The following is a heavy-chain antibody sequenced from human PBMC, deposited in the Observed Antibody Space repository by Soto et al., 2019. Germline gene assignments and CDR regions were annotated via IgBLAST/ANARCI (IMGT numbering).Heavy chain of an antibody. CDR2: MNPKSGNT. J-gene: IGHJ5*02. CDR1: GYTLTSYD. CDR3: PTGIKYGDFATWLDL. Sequence: VSVNVSCKASGYTLTSYDINWVRQATGQVFEYLGWMNPKSGNTGYVKRFQGRVIMSRDTSMSTAYMVLSSLRSEGTAVYYCPTGIKYGDFATWLDLWGPGTLVTVSS. D-gene: IGHD4-17*01. V-gene: IGHV1-8*01.